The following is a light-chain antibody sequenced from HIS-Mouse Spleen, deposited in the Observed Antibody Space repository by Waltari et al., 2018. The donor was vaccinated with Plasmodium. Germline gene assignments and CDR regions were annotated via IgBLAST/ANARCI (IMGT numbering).Light chain of an antibody. J-gene: IGLJ3*02. CDR1: ASPKKY. CDR3: YSTDSSGNHRV. Sequence: SYELTQPPSVSVSPGQTARITCSGDASPKKYAYWYQQKSGQAPVLGIYENSKRPSGIPERFSGSSSGTMATLTISGAQVEDEADYYRYSTDSSGNHRVFGGGTKLTVL. V-gene: IGLV3-10*01. CDR2: ENS.